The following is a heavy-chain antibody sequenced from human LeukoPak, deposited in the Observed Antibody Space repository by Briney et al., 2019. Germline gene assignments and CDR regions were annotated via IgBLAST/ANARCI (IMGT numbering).Heavy chain of an antibody. CDR2: ISAYNGNT. CDR1: GYTFTSYG. J-gene: IGHJ3*02. D-gene: IGHD3-22*01. Sequence: ASVKVSCKASGYTFTSYGISWVRQAPGQGLEWMGWISAYNGNTNYAQKLQGRVTMTTDTSTSTAHMELRSLRSDDTAVYYCARSSRLIEDAFDIWGQGTMVTVSS. CDR3: ARSSRLIEDAFDI. V-gene: IGHV1-18*01.